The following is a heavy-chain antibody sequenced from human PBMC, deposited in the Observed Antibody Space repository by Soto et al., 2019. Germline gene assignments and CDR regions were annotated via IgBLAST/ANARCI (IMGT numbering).Heavy chain of an antibody. D-gene: IGHD6-19*01. CDR2: INPSGGST. V-gene: IGHV1-46*01. J-gene: IGHJ4*02. CDR1: GYSFTNYY. Sequence: GASVKVSCKASGYSFTNYYIHWVRQAPGQGLEWMGIINPSGGSTSYAQKSQGRVTMTRDTSTSTLYLQLNSLRAEDTALYYCARGYSSGPDYWGQGTLVTVSS. CDR3: ARGYSSGPDY.